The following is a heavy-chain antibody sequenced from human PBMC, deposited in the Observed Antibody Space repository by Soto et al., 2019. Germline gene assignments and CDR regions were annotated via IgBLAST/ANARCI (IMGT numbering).Heavy chain of an antibody. J-gene: IGHJ4*02. CDR3: TKDQTAAGTVDF. CDR2: ISTYNGNT. Sequence: QVQLVQSGAEVKKPGASVKVSCKASGYTFTSYGISWVRQAPGQGLEWMGWISTYNGNTNYAQKLQDRVTMTTDTSTSTAYMELRSLRSDDTAVYYCTKDQTAAGTVDFWGQGTLVTVSS. V-gene: IGHV1-18*04. CDR1: GYTFTSYG. D-gene: IGHD6-13*01.